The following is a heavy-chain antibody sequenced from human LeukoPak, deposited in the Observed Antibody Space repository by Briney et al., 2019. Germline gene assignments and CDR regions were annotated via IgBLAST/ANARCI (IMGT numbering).Heavy chain of an antibody. CDR3: ARGGTVTGYYYYYYMDV. V-gene: IGHV4-59*01. CDR1: GGFISIYY. D-gene: IGHD4-17*01. Sequence: ETLSLTCTVSGGFISIYYGSWMRQPPGRALVWIGYMYYSGNNNYSTSRESPVTISVDTSKNQFSLKLSSVTAADTAVYYCARGGTVTGYYYYYYMDVWGKGTTVTVSS. J-gene: IGHJ6*03. CDR2: MYYSGNN.